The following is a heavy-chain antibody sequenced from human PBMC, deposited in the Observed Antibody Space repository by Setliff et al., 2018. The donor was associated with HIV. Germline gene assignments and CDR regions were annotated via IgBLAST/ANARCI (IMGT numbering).Heavy chain of an antibody. D-gene: IGHD6-13*01. J-gene: IGHJ4*02. CDR1: GGSISSGTYY. CDR2: IYYSGST. V-gene: IGHV4-31*03. CDR3: ARGRGSSSSWPIDY. Sequence: SETLSLTCTVSGGSISSGTYYWSWIRQHPGKGLEWIGYIYYSGSTYYNPSLKSRVTISVDTPRNQFSLKLSSVTAADTAVYFCARGRGSSSSWPIDYWGQGTLVTVSS.